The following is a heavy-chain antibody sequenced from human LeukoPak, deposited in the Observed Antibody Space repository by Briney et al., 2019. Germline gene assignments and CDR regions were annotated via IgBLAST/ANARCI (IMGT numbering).Heavy chain of an antibody. CDR3: ATIAAAGKFLDY. CDR2: ISGSGSTI. J-gene: IGHJ4*02. V-gene: IGHV3-11*01. Sequence: GGSLRLSCAASGFTFSDFYMSWIRQAPGKGLEWVSYISGSGSTIHYADSVKGRFTISRDNAKNPLYLQMNSLRAEDTAVYYCATIAAAGKFLDYWGQGTLVTVSS. CDR1: GFTFSDFY. D-gene: IGHD6-25*01.